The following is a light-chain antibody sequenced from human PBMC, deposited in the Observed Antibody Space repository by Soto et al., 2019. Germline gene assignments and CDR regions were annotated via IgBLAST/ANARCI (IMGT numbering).Light chain of an antibody. Sequence: EIVLTQSPGTLSLSPGERATLSCRASQSVSSSYLAWYQQKAGQAPRLLIYGASSRATGIPDRFSGSGSGTDFTLTISRLEPEDFAVYYCQQYGSSPSTFGQGTQVEIK. V-gene: IGKV3-20*01. CDR3: QQYGSSPST. J-gene: IGKJ1*01. CDR1: QSVSSSY. CDR2: GAS.